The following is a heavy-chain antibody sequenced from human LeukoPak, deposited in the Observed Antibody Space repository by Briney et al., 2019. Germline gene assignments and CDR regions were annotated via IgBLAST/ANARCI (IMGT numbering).Heavy chain of an antibody. CDR1: GFTFSSYW. V-gene: IGHV3-7*01. J-gene: IGHJ6*02. CDR3: ARDSPYGSPAYYYYYGMDV. D-gene: IGHD4-17*01. CDR2: IKQDGSEK. Sequence: GGSLRLSCAASGFTFSSYWMSWVRQAPGKGREWVANIKQDGSEKYYVDSVKGRFTISRDNAKNSLYLQMNSLRAEDTAVYYCARDSPYGSPAYYYYYGMDVWGQGTTVTVSS.